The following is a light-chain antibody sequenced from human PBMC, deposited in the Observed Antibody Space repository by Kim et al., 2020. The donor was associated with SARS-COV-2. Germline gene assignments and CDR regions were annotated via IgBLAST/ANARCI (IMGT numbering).Light chain of an antibody. J-gene: IGKJ2*01. CDR2: DSS. V-gene: IGKV1-33*01. CDR1: QDIKRS. Sequence: SASIGDRVTITCQASQDIKRSLKWFQQKPGKAPKVLISDSSNLETGVPSRFSGSGSGTHYTFTVSSLQPDDIATYYCQQYDNLPYTFGQGTKLEIK. CDR3: QQYDNLPYT.